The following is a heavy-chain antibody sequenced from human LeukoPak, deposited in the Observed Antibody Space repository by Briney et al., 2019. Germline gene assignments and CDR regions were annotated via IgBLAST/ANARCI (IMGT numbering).Heavy chain of an antibody. Sequence: PGGSLRLSCAASGLTFSNYGMHWVRQAPGKGLEWVALIWYDGRTKFHADSVKGRFTISRDNSKNTLYLQMDSLRDEDTAVYYRAREWGRIAVAGGPGYWGQGTRVTVSS. CDR2: IWYDGRTK. CDR3: AREWGRIAVAGGPGY. D-gene: IGHD6-19*01. V-gene: IGHV3-33*01. CDR1: GLTFSNYG. J-gene: IGHJ4*02.